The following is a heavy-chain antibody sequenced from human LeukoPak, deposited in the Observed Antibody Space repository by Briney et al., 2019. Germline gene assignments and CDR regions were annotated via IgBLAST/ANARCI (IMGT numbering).Heavy chain of an antibody. CDR3: ARDRSTVVTQNWFDP. D-gene: IGHD2-15*01. CDR1: GYTFTGYY. J-gene: IGHJ5*02. Sequence: ASVTVSCKASGYTFTGYYMHWVRQAPGQGLEWMGWINPNSGGTNYAQKFQGRVTMTRDTSISTAYMELSRLRSDDTAVYYCARDRSTVVTQNWFDPWGQGTLVTVSS. CDR2: INPNSGGT. V-gene: IGHV1-2*02.